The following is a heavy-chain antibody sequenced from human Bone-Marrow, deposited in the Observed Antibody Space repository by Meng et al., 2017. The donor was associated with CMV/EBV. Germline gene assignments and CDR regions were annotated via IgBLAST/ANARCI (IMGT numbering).Heavy chain of an antibody. J-gene: IGHJ5*02. V-gene: IGHV4-59*01. CDR1: GGSISSYY. CDR2: IYYSGST. D-gene: IGHD3-16*01. Sequence: SETLSLTCTVAGGSISSYYWSWIRQPPGKGLEWIGYIYYSGSTNYNPSLKSRVTISVDTSKNQFSLKLSSVTAADTAVYYCARAGDYVWGSGSGLDPWGQGNLVTVSS. CDR3: ARAGDYVWGSGSGLDP.